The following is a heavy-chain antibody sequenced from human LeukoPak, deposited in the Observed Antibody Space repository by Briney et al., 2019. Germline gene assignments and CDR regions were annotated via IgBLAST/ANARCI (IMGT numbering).Heavy chain of an antibody. V-gene: IGHV3-9*01. Sequence: WIRQPPGKGLEWVSGISWNSGSIGYADSVKGRFTISRDNAKNSLYLQMNSLRAEDTALYYCAKDINGSGSYRYYYYGMDVWGQGTTVTVSS. CDR2: ISWNSGSI. J-gene: IGHJ6*02. D-gene: IGHD3-10*01. CDR3: AKDINGSGSYRYYYYGMDV.